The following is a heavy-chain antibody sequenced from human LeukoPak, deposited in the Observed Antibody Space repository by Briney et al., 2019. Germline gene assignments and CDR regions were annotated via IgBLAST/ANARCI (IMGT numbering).Heavy chain of an antibody. CDR3: ARDLAVAGTGFDY. J-gene: IGHJ4*02. CDR1: GFTFSSYW. Sequence: PGGSLRLSCAASGFTFSSYWMSWVRQAPGKGLEWVANIKQDGSEKYYVDSVKGRFTISRDNAKNSLYLQMNSLRAEDTAVYYCARDLAVAGTGFDYWGQGTLVTVSS. D-gene: IGHD6-19*01. CDR2: IKQDGSEK. V-gene: IGHV3-7*03.